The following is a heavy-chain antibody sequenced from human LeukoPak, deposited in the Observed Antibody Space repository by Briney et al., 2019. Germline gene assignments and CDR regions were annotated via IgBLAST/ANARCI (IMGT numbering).Heavy chain of an antibody. Sequence: GGSLRLSCAASGFTFSSYWMHWVRQAPGKGLVWVSRINSDGSSTSYADSVKGRFTISRDSAKNTLYLEVNSLRAEDTAVYYCARYNWNSAPFDYWGQGTLVTVSS. CDR1: GFTFSSYW. V-gene: IGHV3-74*01. D-gene: IGHD1-7*01. CDR3: ARYNWNSAPFDY. CDR2: INSDGSST. J-gene: IGHJ4*02.